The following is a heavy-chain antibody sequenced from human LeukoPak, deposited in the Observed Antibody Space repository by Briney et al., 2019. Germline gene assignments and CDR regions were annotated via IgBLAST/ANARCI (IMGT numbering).Heavy chain of an antibody. CDR2: VSSASSHV. CDR1: GFSFSTYA. Sequence: PGESLRLSCVASGFSFSTYAMNWVRPAPGKGPEWVSYVSSASSHVYYADSVRGRFIISRDNAKNSLYLQMNSLRAEDTAVYYCARDLMRFLEWVNWGQGTLVTVSS. J-gene: IGHJ4*02. V-gene: IGHV3-21*01. D-gene: IGHD3-3*01. CDR3: ARDLMRFLEWVN.